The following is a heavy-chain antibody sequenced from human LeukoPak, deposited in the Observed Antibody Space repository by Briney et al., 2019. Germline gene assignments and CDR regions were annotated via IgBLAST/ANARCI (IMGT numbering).Heavy chain of an antibody. CDR3: ARKGGYSSGYYY. V-gene: IGHV3-7*01. CDR1: GFTFSDYG. J-gene: IGHJ4*02. D-gene: IGHD3-22*01. CDR2: IKQDGSEK. Sequence: GGSLRLSCAASGFTFSDYGMTWVRQAPGKGLEWVANIKQDGSEKDYVDSVKGRFTIFRDNAKNSLYLQMDSLRVEDTAVYYCARKGGYSSGYYYWGQGTLVTVSS.